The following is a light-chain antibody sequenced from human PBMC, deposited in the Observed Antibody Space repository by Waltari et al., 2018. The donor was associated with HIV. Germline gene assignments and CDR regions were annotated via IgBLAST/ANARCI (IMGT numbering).Light chain of an antibody. J-gene: IGKJ4*01. Sequence: GDRVTITCRASQTVATSLNWYQQKPGKAPKLLIYAASSLQTAFPSRFSGSGSGTDFTLTISSLQPEDSATYYCQQTFSRLSFGGGTKVEIK. CDR2: AAS. V-gene: IGKV1-39*01. CDR3: QQTFSRLS. CDR1: QTVATS.